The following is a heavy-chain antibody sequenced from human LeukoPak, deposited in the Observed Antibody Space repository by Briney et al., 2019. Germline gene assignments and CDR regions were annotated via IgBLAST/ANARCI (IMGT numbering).Heavy chain of an antibody. J-gene: IGHJ6*02. Sequence: PSETLSLTCAVYGGSFSGYYWSWIRQPPGKGLEWIGEINHSGSTNYNPSLKSRVTISVDTSKNQFSLKLSSVTAADTAVYYCARGNYYDSSGYYHYRYCYYGMDVWGQGTTVTVSS. D-gene: IGHD3-22*01. CDR1: GGSFSGYY. CDR2: INHSGST. CDR3: ARGNYYDSSGYYHYRYCYYGMDV. V-gene: IGHV4-34*01.